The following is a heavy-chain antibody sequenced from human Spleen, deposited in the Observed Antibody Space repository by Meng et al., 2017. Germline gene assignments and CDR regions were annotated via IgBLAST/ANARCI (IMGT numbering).Heavy chain of an antibody. J-gene: IGHJ4*02. CDR2: INHSGST. V-gene: IGHV4-34*01. D-gene: IGHD4-11*01. Sequence: QGQLTQGGAGLLKPSETLSLACVVYGGSFSDYYWSWIRQPPGKGLEWIGEINHSGSTNYNPSLESRATISVDTSQNNLSLKLSSVTAADSAVYYCARGPTTMAHDFDYWGQGTLVTVSS. CDR1: GGSFSDYY. CDR3: ARGPTTMAHDFDY.